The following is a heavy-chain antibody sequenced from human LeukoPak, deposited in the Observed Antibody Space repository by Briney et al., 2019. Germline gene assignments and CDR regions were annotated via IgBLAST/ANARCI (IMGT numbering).Heavy chain of an antibody. CDR2: IRSKANSYAT. CDR1: GFTFSGSA. CDR3: TVPTVTTYYYYYMDV. Sequence: PGGSLRLSCAASGFTFSGSAMHWVRQASGKGLECVGRIRSKANSYATAYAASVKGRFTISRDDSKNTAYLQMNSLKTEDTAVYYCTVPTVTTYYYYYMDVWGKGTTVTVSS. J-gene: IGHJ6*03. D-gene: IGHD4-11*01. V-gene: IGHV3-73*01.